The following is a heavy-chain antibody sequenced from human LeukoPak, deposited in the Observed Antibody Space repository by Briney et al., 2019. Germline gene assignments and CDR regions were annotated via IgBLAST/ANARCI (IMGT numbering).Heavy chain of an antibody. Sequence: GGSLRLSCAASDFSFITYAMSWVRQAPGKGLEWVSSISGGDPTTYYADSVKGRFTISRDNAKNSLYLQMKSLRAEDTAVYYCARKSPTLYGDYELDWGQGTLVTVSS. V-gene: IGHV3-23*01. J-gene: IGHJ4*02. CDR1: DFSFITYA. CDR3: ARKSPTLYGDYELD. CDR2: ISGGDPTT. D-gene: IGHD4-17*01.